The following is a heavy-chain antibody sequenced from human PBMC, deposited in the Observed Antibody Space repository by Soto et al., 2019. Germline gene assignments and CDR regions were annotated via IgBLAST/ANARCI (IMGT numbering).Heavy chain of an antibody. J-gene: IGHJ5*02. V-gene: IGHV4-4*07. CDR2: IYATGTT. Sequence: LSLTFTVSGXSIGGFYWSWIRRSAGKGLEWIGRIYATGTTDYNPSLKSRVMMSVDTSKKQFSLKLRSVTAADTAVYYCVRDGTKTLRDWFDPWGQGISLTLSS. CDR1: GXSIGGFY. CDR3: VRDGTKTLRDWFDP. D-gene: IGHD1-1*01.